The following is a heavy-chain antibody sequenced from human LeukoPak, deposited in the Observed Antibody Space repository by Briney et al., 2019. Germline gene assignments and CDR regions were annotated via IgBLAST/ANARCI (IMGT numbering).Heavy chain of an antibody. D-gene: IGHD2-2*01. V-gene: IGHV1-18*01. CDR1: GYTFTSYG. CDR2: ISAYSGNT. Sequence: ASVTVSCKASGYTFTSYGISWVRQAPGQGLAWMGWISAYSGNTNYAQKLQGRVTMTTDTSTSTAYMELRSLRSDDTAVYYCARVRYCSSTSCPHSPTQMYNWFDPWGQGTLVTVSS. CDR3: ARVRYCSSTSCPHSPTQMYNWFDP. J-gene: IGHJ5*02.